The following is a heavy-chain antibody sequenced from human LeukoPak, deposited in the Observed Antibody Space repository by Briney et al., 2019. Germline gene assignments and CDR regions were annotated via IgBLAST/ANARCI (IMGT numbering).Heavy chain of an antibody. CDR1: GGSVSSGSYY. CDR3: ARTNYSFGGVIAKFDP. CDR2: IYYSGST. V-gene: IGHV4-61*01. D-gene: IGHD3-16*02. J-gene: IGHJ5*02. Sequence: SETLSLTCTVSGGSVSSGSYYWSWIRQPPGKGLEWIGYIYYSGSTNYNPSLKSRVTISVDTSKNQFSLKLSSVTAADTAVYYCARTNYSFGGVIAKFDPWGQGTLVTVPS.